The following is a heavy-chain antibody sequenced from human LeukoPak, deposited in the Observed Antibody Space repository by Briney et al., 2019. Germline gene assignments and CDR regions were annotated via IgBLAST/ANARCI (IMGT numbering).Heavy chain of an antibody. V-gene: IGHV3-53*01. CDR2: IYSGGST. CDR1: GFTVSSNY. Sequence: GGSLRLSCAASGFTVSSNYMSWVRQAPGKGLEWVSVIYSGGSTYYADSVKGRFTISRDNSKNTLYLQMNSLRAEDTAVYYCARDRKVRDPYYYYYYGMDVWGQGTTVTVSS. CDR3: ARDRKVRDPYYYYYYGMDV. D-gene: IGHD3-10*01. J-gene: IGHJ6*02.